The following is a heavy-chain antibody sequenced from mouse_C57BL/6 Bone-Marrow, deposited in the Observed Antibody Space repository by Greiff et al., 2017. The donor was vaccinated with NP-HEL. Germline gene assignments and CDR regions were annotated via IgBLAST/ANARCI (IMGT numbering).Heavy chain of an antibody. Sequence: VQLQQSGAELVRPGASVTLSCKASGYTFTDYEMHWVKQTPVHGLEWIGAIDPETGGTAYNQKFKGKAILTADKSSSTAYMELRSLTSEDSAGYYCTTVTTVEDYWGQGTTLTVSS. D-gene: IGHD1-1*01. V-gene: IGHV1-15*01. CDR1: GYTFTDYE. CDR2: IDPETGGT. CDR3: TTVTTVEDY. J-gene: IGHJ2*01.